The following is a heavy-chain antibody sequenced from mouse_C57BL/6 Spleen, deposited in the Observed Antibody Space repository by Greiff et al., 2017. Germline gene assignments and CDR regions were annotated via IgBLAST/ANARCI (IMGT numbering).Heavy chain of an antibody. CDR3: ARSRSITTVGGY. CDR2: IDPSDSYT. D-gene: IGHD1-1*01. J-gene: IGHJ2*01. Sequence: QVQLKQPGAELVKPGASVKLSCKASGYTFTSYWMQWVKQRPGQGLEWIGEIDPSDSYTNYNQKFKGKATLTVDTSSSTAYMQLSSLTSEDSAVYYCARSRSITTVGGYWGQGTTLTVSS. CDR1: GYTFTSYW. V-gene: IGHV1-50*01.